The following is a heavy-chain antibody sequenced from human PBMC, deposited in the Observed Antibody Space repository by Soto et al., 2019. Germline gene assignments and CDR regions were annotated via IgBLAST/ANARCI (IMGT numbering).Heavy chain of an antibody. CDR2: ISYDGSNK. CDR1: GFTFSSYA. V-gene: IGHV3-30-3*01. CDR3: ARVGPSSSWYGIAVEHSQEGY. D-gene: IGHD6-13*01. Sequence: QVQLVESGGGVVQPGRSLRLSCAASGFTFSSYAMHWVRQAPGKGLEWVAVISYDGSNKYYADSVKGRFTISRDNSKNTLYLQMNSLRAEDTAVYYCARVGPSSSWYGIAVEHSQEGYWGQGTLVTVSS. J-gene: IGHJ4*02.